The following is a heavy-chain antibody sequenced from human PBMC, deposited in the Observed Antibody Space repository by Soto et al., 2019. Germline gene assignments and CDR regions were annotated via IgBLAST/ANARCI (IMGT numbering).Heavy chain of an antibody. CDR3: ARGAYSSSWYFDY. Sequence: PGGSLRLSCAASGFTFSSYAMSWVRQAPGKGLEWVSVIYSGGTTYYADSVKGRFTISRDNSKNTLYLQMNSLRAEDTAVYYCARGAYSSSWYFDYWGQGTLVTVSS. V-gene: IGHV3-66*01. CDR2: IYSGGTT. CDR1: GFTFSSYA. D-gene: IGHD6-13*01. J-gene: IGHJ4*02.